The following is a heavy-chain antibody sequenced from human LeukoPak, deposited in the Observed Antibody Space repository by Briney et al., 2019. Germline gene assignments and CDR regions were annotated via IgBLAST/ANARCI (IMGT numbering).Heavy chain of an antibody. J-gene: IGHJ4*02. D-gene: IGHD3-10*01. CDR2: ISSSGSTI. CDR3: ARDSEKYYGSGKRLDY. CDR1: GFTFSSYE. V-gene: IGHV3-48*03. Sequence: GGSLRLSCAASGFTFSSYEMNWVRQAPGKGLEWVSYISSSGSTIYYADSVKGRFTISRDNAKNSLYLQMNSLRAEDTAVYYCARDSEKYYGSGKRLDYWGQGTLVTVSS.